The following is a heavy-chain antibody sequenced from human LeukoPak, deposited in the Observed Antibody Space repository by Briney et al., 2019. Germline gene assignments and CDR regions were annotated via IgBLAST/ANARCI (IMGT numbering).Heavy chain of an antibody. D-gene: IGHD3-10*01. CDR2: IRYDGSNK. CDR3: AKASGPNYYGSGSSPYYFDY. J-gene: IGHJ4*02. CDR1: GFTFSNYE. Sequence: PGGSLRLSCAASGFTFSNYEINWVRQAPGKGLEWVAFIRYDGSNKYYADSVKGRFTISRDNSKNTLYLQMNSLRAEDTAVYYCAKASGPNYYGSGSSPYYFDYWGQGTLVTVSS. V-gene: IGHV3-30*02.